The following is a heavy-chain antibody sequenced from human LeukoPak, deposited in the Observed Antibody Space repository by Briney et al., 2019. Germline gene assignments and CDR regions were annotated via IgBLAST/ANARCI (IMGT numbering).Heavy chain of an antibody. CDR2: IRYDGSNK. J-gene: IGHJ4*02. CDR1: GFTFSSYA. D-gene: IGHD3-22*01. Sequence: PGRSLRLSCAASGFTFSSYAMHWVRQAPGKGLEWVAFIRYDGSNKYYADSVKGRFTISRDNSKNTLYLQMNSLRAEDTAVYYCAKNYYDSSGSLGYWGQGTLVTVSS. V-gene: IGHV3-30*04. CDR3: AKNYYDSSGSLGY.